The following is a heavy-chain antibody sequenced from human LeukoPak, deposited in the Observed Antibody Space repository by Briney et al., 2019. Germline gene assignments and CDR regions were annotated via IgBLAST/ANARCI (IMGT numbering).Heavy chain of an antibody. V-gene: IGHV4-39*01. D-gene: IGHD6-19*01. Sequence: PSETLSLTCTVSGGSISSSSYYWGWLRQPPGKGLEWIGGIYYSGSTNYNPSLKSRVTISVDTSKTQFSLKQSSVTAADTAVYYCARHARYSSGWRYYYYYMDVWGKGTTVTISS. CDR2: IYYSGST. CDR1: GGSISSSSYY. J-gene: IGHJ6*03. CDR3: ARHARYSSGWRYYYYYMDV.